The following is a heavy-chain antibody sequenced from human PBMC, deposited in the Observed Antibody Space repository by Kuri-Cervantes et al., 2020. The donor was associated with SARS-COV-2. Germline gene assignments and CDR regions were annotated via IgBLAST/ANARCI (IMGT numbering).Heavy chain of an antibody. J-gene: IGHJ3*02. V-gene: IGHV3-33*05. CDR2: ISYDGSNK. D-gene: IGHD6-13*01. CDR3: ARGSSWAPDAFDI. CDR1: GFTFSSYG. Sequence: LSLTCAASGFTFSSYGMHWVRQAPGKGLEWVAVISYDGSNKYYADSVKGRFTISRDNAKNSLYLQMNSLRAEDTALYYCARGSSWAPDAFDIWGQGTMITVSS.